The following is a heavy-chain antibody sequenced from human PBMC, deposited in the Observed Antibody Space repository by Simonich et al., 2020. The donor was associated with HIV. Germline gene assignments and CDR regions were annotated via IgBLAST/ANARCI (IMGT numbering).Heavy chain of an antibody. CDR3: AAMPYYYYYMDV. CDR1: GGSISSISYY. V-gene: IGHV4-39*01. D-gene: IGHD2-2*01. CDR2: IYYSGST. Sequence: QLQLQESGPGLVKPSETLSLTCTVSGGSISSISYYWGWIRQPPGKGLEWIGSIYYSGSTYYNPSLKSRVTISVDTSKNQFSLKLSSVTAADTAVYYCAAMPYYYYYMDVWGKGTTVTVSS. J-gene: IGHJ6*03.